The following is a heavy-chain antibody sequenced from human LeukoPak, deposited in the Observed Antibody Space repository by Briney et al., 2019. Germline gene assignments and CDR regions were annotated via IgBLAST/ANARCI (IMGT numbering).Heavy chain of an antibody. D-gene: IGHD3-9*01. CDR3: AKDNSVYYDVLTGFYGGYSMDV. J-gene: IGHJ6*03. V-gene: IGHV3-23*01. CDR2: ISGSGGST. CDR1: GFTFSSYA. Sequence: GGSLRLSCAASGFTFSSYAMSWVRQAPGKGLEWVSAISGSGGSTYYADSVKGRFTISRDNSKNTLYLQMNSLRAEDTAVYYCAKDNSVYYDVLTGFYGGYSMDVWGKGTTVTVSS.